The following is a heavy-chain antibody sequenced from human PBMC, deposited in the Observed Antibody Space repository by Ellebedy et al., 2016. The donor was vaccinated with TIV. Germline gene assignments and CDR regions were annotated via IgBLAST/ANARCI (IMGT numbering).Heavy chain of an antibody. V-gene: IGHV4-59*08. J-gene: IGHJ1*01. Sequence: MPSETLSLTCTVSGGSISSYYWSWIRQPPGKGLEWIGYIYYSGSTNYNPSLKSRVTISVDTSKNQFSLKLSSVTAADTAVYYCARHAPSGSYYRPYFQHWGQGTLVTVSS. CDR1: GGSISSYY. CDR2: IYYSGST. CDR3: ARHAPSGSYYRPYFQH. D-gene: IGHD3-10*01.